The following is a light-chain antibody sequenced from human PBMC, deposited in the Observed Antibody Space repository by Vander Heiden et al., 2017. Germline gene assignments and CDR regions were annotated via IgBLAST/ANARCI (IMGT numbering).Light chain of an antibody. CDR2: AAS. Sequence: IKMTQSPSSLSASVGDRVTITCRASQSISSYLNWYQQKPGKAPKLLIYAASSLQSGVPSRFSGSGSGTDFTLTISSLQPEDFATYYCQQSYSTLTWTFGQGTKVEIK. J-gene: IGKJ1*01. CDR1: QSISSY. V-gene: IGKV1-39*01. CDR3: QQSYSTLTWT.